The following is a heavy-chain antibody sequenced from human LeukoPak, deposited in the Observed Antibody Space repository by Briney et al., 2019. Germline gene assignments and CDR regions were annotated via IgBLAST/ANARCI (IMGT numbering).Heavy chain of an antibody. V-gene: IGHV3-64D*06. Sequence: GGSLRLSCAPPGYLFSIYAMHWVRQAPGEGLEFVSAISHDGGRTRYADSVKRRFTISRDNSKNTLYLQMSSLRAEDTAVYYCVKDLSGSYAIDYWGQGTLVTVSS. J-gene: IGHJ4*02. CDR1: GYLFSIYA. CDR3: VKDLSGSYAIDY. D-gene: IGHD1-26*01. CDR2: ISHDGGRT.